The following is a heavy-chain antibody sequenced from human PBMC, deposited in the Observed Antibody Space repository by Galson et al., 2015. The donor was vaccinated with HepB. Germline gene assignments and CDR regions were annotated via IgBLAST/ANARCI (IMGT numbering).Heavy chain of an antibody. CDR3: AKVEWELWRGPRTPDY. Sequence: SLRLSCAASGFTFSNYWMQWVRQAPGKGLEWVAVISYDGSNKYYADSVKGRFTISRDNSKNTLYLQMNSLRAEDTAVYYCAKVEWELWRGPRTPDYWGQGTLVTVSS. J-gene: IGHJ4*02. CDR2: ISYDGSNK. CDR1: GFTFSNYW. V-gene: IGHV3-30*18. D-gene: IGHD1-26*01.